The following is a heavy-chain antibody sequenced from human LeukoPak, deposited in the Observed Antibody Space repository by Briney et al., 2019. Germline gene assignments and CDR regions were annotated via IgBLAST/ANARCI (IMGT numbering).Heavy chain of an antibody. V-gene: IGHV3-23*01. J-gene: IGHJ2*01. CDR3: ANVVRTVTIYTYWYFDL. CDR1: GFTFSSYA. CDR2: ISGSGGST. Sequence: GGSLRLSCAASGFTFSSYAMSWVRQAPGKGLEWVSAISGSGGSTYYADSVKGRFTISRDNSKNTLYLQMNSLRAEDTDVYYCANVVRTVTIYTYWYFDLWGRGTLVTVSS. D-gene: IGHD4-17*01.